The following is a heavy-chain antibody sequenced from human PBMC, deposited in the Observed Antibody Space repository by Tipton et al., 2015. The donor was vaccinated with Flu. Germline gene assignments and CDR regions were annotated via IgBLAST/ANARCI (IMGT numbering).Heavy chain of an antibody. CDR1: RGSISSGSYY. J-gene: IGHJ6*02. D-gene: IGHD5-18*01. V-gene: IGHV4-61*02. CDR3: ARGGYSYGYGKNYYYYGMDV. Sequence: TLSLTCTVSRGSISSGSYYWSWIRQPAGKGLEWIGRIYTSGSTNYNPSLKSRVTISVDTSKNQFSLKLSSVTAADTAVYYCARGGYSYGYGKNYYYYGMDVWGQGTTVTVSS. CDR2: IYTSGST.